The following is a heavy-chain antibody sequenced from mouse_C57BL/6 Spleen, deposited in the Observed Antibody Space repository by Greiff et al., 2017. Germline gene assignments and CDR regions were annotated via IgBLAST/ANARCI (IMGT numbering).Heavy chain of an antibody. D-gene: IGHD1-1*01. CDR3: ESKNGRSYDYAMDY. Sequence: EVQLVESGGGLVQPGGSLKLSCAASGFTFSDYGMAWVRQAPRKGLEWVASISSLANSIYYADTVTGRFTISRENAKNTLYMEMSSLRSEDTAMYYCESKNGRSYDYAMDYWGQGTSVTVSS. V-gene: IGHV5-15*01. CDR2: ISSLANSI. J-gene: IGHJ4*01. CDR1: GFTFSDYG.